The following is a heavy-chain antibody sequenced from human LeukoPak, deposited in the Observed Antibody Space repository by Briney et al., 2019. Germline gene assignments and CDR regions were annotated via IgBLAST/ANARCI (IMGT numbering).Heavy chain of an antibody. CDR1: EFTFSNHW. V-gene: IGHV3-74*01. CDR3: VRDRTAAAGEFDH. CDR2: IDSGGSRT. J-gene: IGHJ4*02. D-gene: IGHD6-13*01. Sequence: GGSLRLSCAASEFTFSNHWMHWVRQAPGKGLVWVSRIDSGGSRTRYADSVKGRFTISRDNAKDTLYLQMNSLKAEDTAVYFCVRDRTAAAGEFDHWGQGALVTVSS.